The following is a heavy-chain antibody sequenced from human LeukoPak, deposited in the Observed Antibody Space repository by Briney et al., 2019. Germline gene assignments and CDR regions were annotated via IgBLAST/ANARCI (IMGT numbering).Heavy chain of an antibody. CDR2: INSDGSST. V-gene: IGHV3-74*01. J-gene: IGHJ3*02. Sequence: PGGSLRLSCAASGFTFSSYWMHWVRHAPGKGLVWVSRINSDGSSTSYADSVKGRFTISRDNATNTLYLQMNSLRAEDTAVYYCARNSYYYDSSGYHDAFDIWGQGTMVTVSS. D-gene: IGHD3-22*01. CDR3: ARNSYYYDSSGYHDAFDI. CDR1: GFTFSSYW.